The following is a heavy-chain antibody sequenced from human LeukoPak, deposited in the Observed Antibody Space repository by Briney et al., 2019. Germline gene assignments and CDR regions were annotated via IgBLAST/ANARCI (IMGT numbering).Heavy chain of an antibody. CDR3: TRNNWNFCDAFDI. CDR1: GFTFSNAW. V-gene: IGHV3-15*01. Sequence: PGGSLRLSCAASGFTFSNAWMSWVRQAPGKGLEWVGRIKSKTGGGTTDYAAPVKGRFTISRDDSKNTLYLQMNSLKTEDTAVYYCTRNNWNFCDAFDIWGQGTMVTVSS. CDR2: IKSKTGGGTT. D-gene: IGHD1-7*01. J-gene: IGHJ3*02.